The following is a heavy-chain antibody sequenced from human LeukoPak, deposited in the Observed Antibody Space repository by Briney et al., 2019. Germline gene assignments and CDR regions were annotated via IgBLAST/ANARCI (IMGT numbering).Heavy chain of an antibody. D-gene: IGHD5-18*01. CDR3: ARVDTVMAYYFDL. V-gene: IGHV3-53*04. Sequence: GGSLRLSCAASGFTLSTNCMNWVRQAPGKGLEWVSPIYSGGTTYYTDSVMGRFTISRHNSRNTLYLQMNSLRAEDTAVYYCARVDTVMAYYFDLWGQGTLVTVSS. CDR2: IYSGGTT. J-gene: IGHJ4*02. CDR1: GFTLSTNC.